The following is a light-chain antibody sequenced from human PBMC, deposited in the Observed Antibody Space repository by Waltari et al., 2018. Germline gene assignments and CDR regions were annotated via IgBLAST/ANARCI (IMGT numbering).Light chain of an antibody. CDR3: MQALQAPYT. J-gene: IGKJ2*01. V-gene: IGKV2-28*01. CDR2: LVS. CDR1: ESLLHGNGYTY. Sequence: DIVMTQSPLSLPVTPGEPSSIPSRSSESLLHGNGYTYLDWYLQKPGQSPQLLIYLVSSRAPGVPDRFSGSGSGSDFTLEISRVEAEDVGLYYCMQALQAPYTFGQGTRLDIK.